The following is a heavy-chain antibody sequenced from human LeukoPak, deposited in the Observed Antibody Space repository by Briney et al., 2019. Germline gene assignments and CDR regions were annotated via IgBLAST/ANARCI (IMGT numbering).Heavy chain of an antibody. CDR1: GYTFTSYY. Sequence: ASVKVSCKASGYTFTSYYIHWVRQAPGQGLEWMGIINPSSDSTSYAQKFQGRVTMTRDTSTSTVYMELSSPRSEDTAVYYCARASESGDYRGYFDYWGQGSLVTVSS. CDR3: ARASESGDYRGYFDY. V-gene: IGHV1-46*01. D-gene: IGHD4-17*01. CDR2: INPSSDST. J-gene: IGHJ4*02.